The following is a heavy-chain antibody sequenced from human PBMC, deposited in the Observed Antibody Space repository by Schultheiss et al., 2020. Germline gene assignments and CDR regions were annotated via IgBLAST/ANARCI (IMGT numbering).Heavy chain of an antibody. V-gene: IGHV3-11*01. CDR3: ARGGHRTTVTTYAMDV. D-gene: IGHD4-11*01. Sequence: GGSLRLSCAASGFTFSDYYMSWIRQAPGTGLEWLSYISGSGSAVKYADSVKGRFTISRDNSKNTLFLQMSSLRAEDTAVYYCARGGHRTTVTTYAMDVWGQGITVTVSS. J-gene: IGHJ6*02. CDR1: GFTFSDYY. CDR2: ISGSGSAV.